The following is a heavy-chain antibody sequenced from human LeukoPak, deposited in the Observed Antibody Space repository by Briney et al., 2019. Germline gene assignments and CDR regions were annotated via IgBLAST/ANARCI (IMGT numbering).Heavy chain of an antibody. CDR1: GFTFSSYA. V-gene: IGHV3-23*01. Sequence: PGGSLRLSCAASGFTFSSYAMSWVRQAPGKGLEWVSAISGSGGSTQYADSVKGRFSISRDNSKNTLYLQMNSLRAEDTAVYYCAKGQERDDDYYDGMDVWGQGTTVTVSS. CDR2: ISGSGGST. J-gene: IGHJ6*02. D-gene: IGHD1-26*01. CDR3: AKGQERDDDYYDGMDV.